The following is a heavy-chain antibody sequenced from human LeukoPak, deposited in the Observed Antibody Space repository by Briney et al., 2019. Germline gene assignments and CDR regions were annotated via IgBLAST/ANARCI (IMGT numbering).Heavy chain of an antibody. J-gene: IGHJ4*02. CDR1: GLTVSSNY. D-gene: IGHD3-16*02. Sequence: GGSLRLSCAASGLTVSSNYMSWVRQAPGKGLEWVSVIYSGGSTSYADSVKGRFTISRDNSKNTLYLQMSGLRAEDTAVYYCARAYRSVLPSEDWGQGTLVTVSS. V-gene: IGHV3-53*01. CDR3: ARAYRSVLPSED. CDR2: IYSGGST.